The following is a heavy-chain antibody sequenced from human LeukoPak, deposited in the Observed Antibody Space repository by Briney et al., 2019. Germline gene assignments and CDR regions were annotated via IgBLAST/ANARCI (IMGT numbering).Heavy chain of an antibody. D-gene: IGHD3-10*01. J-gene: IGHJ4*02. CDR1: GFTFSSYA. Sequence: PGRSLRLSCAASGFTFSSYAMHWVRQAPGKGLEWVAVISYDGNNKYYADSVKGRFTISRDNSKNTLYLQMNSLRAEDTAVYYCAREGDDYGSGSYSHYFDYWGQGTLVTVSS. CDR2: ISYDGNNK. V-gene: IGHV3-30*04. CDR3: AREGDDYGSGSYSHYFDY.